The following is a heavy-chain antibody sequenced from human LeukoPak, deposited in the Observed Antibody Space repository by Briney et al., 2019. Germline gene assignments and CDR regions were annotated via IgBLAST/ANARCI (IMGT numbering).Heavy chain of an antibody. Sequence: ASVKVSCKASGGTFSSYAISWVRQAPGQGLEWMGGIIPIFGTANYAQKFQGRVTITTDESTSTAYMELSSLRSEDTAVYYCARSGLIRGVIITPFDYWGQGTLVTVSS. CDR1: GGTFSSYA. J-gene: IGHJ4*02. D-gene: IGHD3-10*01. V-gene: IGHV1-69*05. CDR3: ARSGLIRGVIITPFDY. CDR2: IIPIFGTA.